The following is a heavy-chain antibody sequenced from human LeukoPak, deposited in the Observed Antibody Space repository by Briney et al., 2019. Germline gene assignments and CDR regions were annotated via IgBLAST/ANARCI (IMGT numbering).Heavy chain of an antibody. CDR1: GFTLSNAW. CDR2: IKSKTDGGTT. CDR3: TTANTFGGVIDY. V-gene: IGHV3-15*01. D-gene: IGHD3-16*02. Sequence: GGSLRLSCAASGFTLSNAWMSWVRQAPGKGLEWVGRIKSKTDGGTTDYAAPVKGRFTISRDDSKNTLYLQMNSLKTEDTAVYYCTTANTFGGVIDYWGQGTLVTVSS. J-gene: IGHJ4*02.